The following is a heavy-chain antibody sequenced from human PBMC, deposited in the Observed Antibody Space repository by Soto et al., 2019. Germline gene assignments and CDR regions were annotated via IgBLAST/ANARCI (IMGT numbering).Heavy chain of an antibody. Sequence: ASVKVSCKASGYTFTGYYMHWVRQAPGRGLEWMGWINPNSGGTNYAQKFQGRVTMTRDTSISTAYMELSRLRSDDTAVYYCAREDARYCSGGSCSRGYYYYGMKVWGQGATVTV. CDR2: INPNSGGT. CDR1: GYTFTGYY. V-gene: IGHV1-2*02. D-gene: IGHD2-15*01. J-gene: IGHJ6*02. CDR3: AREDARYCSGGSCSRGYYYYGMKV.